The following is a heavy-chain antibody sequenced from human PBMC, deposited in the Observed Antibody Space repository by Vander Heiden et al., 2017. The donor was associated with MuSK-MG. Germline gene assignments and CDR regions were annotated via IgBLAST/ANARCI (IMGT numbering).Heavy chain of an antibody. J-gene: IGHJ6*02. CDR2: ISSSSSYT. CDR1: GFTFSDYY. CDR3: ARYTLGDYYYYYGMDV. D-gene: IGHD2-15*01. Sequence: QVQLVESGGGLVKPGGSLRLSCAASGFTFSDYYMSWIRQAPGKGLEWVSYISSSSSYTNYADSVKGRFTISRDNAKNSLYLQMNSLRAEDTAVYYCARYTLGDYYYYYGMDVWGQGTTVTVSS. V-gene: IGHV3-11*06.